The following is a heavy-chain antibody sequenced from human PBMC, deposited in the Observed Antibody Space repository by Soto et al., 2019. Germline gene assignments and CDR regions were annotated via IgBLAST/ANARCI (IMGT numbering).Heavy chain of an antibody. D-gene: IGHD1-1*01. J-gene: IGHJ4*02. CDR2: IYHSGST. Sequence: PSETLSLTCAVSGGSISSGGYSWSWIRQPPGKGLEWIGYIYHSGSTYYNPSLKSRVTISVDRSKNQFSLKLSSVTAEDTAVYYCAKEAGEMATTYGHFDHWGQGTLVTVSS. CDR1: GGSISSGGYS. CDR3: AKEAGEMATTYGHFDH. V-gene: IGHV4-30-2*01.